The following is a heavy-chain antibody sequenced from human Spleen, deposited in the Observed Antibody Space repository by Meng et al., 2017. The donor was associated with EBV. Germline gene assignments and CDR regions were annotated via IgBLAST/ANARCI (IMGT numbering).Heavy chain of an antibody. V-gene: IGHV1-69*01. D-gene: IGHD3-3*01. CDR1: GGTFSSYA. J-gene: IGHJ4*02. CDR2: IIPIFGTA. Sequence: QVRLRRSGAGVKKPGSSGKVSCKALGGTFSSYAISWVRQAPGQGLAWMGGIIPIFGTANYAQKFQGRVTITADESTSTAYMELSSLRSEDTAVYYCARGSRFLEWLLAYWGQGTLVTVSS. CDR3: ARGSRFLEWLLAY.